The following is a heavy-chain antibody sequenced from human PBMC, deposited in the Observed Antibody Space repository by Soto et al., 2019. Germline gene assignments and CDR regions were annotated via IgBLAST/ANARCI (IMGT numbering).Heavy chain of an antibody. V-gene: IGHV4-39*07. CDR2: FFIGGNT. CDR1: GGSMSSSSTYY. Sequence: SETLSLTCTVSGGSMSSSSTYYWGWMRQPPGKGLEWIASFFIGGNTYYNPSVKSRVTISVDTSKNQFSLKLSSVTAADTAVYYCARAMVVTQNWFDPWGQGTLVTVSS. CDR3: ARAMVVTQNWFDP. J-gene: IGHJ5*02. D-gene: IGHD2-21*02.